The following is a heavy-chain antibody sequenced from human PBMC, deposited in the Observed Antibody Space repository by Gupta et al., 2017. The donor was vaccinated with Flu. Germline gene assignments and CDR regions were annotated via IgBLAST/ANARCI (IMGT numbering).Heavy chain of an antibody. D-gene: IGHD5-18*01. V-gene: IGHV3-33*01. CDR3: ARDVDTSGHYSRFDP. J-gene: IGHJ5*02. CDR2: LWSDGSNK. Sequence: YGMHWVRQARGKGLEWVAVLWSDGSNKYYADSVRGRFTVSRDIYKNTLYLQMNSLRDEDTAVYYCARDVDTSGHYSRFDPWGQGTLVTVSS. CDR1: YG.